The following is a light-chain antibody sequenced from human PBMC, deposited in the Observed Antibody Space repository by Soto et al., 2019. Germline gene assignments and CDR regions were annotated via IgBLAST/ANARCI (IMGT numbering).Light chain of an antibody. CDR1: SSNIGAGYE. V-gene: IGLV1-40*01. CDR3: QSHDSSLSAYYV. J-gene: IGLJ1*01. Sequence: QSVLTRPASVSGAPGQRVTIPCTGSSSNIGAGYEVHWYQQLPVTAPKLLIYGNSNRPSGVPDRFSGSKSGSSASLAISGLQAEDEADYYCQSHDSSLSAYYVFGTGTKVTV. CDR2: GNS.